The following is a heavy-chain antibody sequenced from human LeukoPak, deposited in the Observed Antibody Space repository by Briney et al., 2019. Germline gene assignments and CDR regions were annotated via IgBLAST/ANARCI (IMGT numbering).Heavy chain of an antibody. CDR1: GGSISSHY. CDR3: ARYCSGGTCYNWFDP. D-gene: IGHD2-15*01. V-gene: IGHV4-59*11. J-gene: IGHJ5*02. CDR2: LYNSGST. Sequence: PSESLSLTCTVSGGSISSHYWSWIRQPPRKGLEWGGYLYNSGSTNYNPSLKSRVTISVDTSKSQLSLKLSYVTVADTAVYFCARYCSGGTCYNWFDPWGQGTLVTVSS.